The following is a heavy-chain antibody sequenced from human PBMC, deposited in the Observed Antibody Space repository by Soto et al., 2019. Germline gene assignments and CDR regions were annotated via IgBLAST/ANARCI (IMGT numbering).Heavy chain of an antibody. CDR3: ARDSVVAYYREHRYPSWFDP. J-gene: IGHJ5*02. CDR1: GGSVGSGSYY. CDR2: IYYSGNT. V-gene: IGHV4-61*03. Sequence: QVQLQESGPGLVKPSETLSLTCTVSGGSVGSGSYYWSWIRQPLGKGLEWIGYIYYSGNTDYNPSLRGRATISVDKAKNHFSMQLTSVTAADPAIYYCARDSVVAYYREHRYPSWFDPWGQGTRVIVCS. D-gene: IGHD4-17*01.